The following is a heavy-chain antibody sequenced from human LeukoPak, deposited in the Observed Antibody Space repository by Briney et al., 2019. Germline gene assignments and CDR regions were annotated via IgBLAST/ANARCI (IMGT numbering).Heavy chain of an antibody. CDR3: ATLSRYSSSWYYFDY. Sequence: GGSLRLSCAASGFTFSSYAMSWVRQAPGKGLDWVSAISGSGGSTYYANSVKGRLTISRDNSKNTLYLQMNSLRAEDTAVYYCATLSRYSSSWYYFDYWGQGTLVTVSS. V-gene: IGHV3-23*01. D-gene: IGHD6-13*01. J-gene: IGHJ4*02. CDR1: GFTFSSYA. CDR2: ISGSGGST.